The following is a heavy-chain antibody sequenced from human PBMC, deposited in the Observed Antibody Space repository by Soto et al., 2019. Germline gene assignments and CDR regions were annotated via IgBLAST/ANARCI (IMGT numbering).Heavy chain of an antibody. D-gene: IGHD6-19*01. J-gene: IGHJ4*02. Sequence: GGSLRLSCVASGFSLANYPMNWVRQTPGKGLEWISYSSPRGDTIYYADSVEGRFTISRDNARNSVSLHMSSLRDEGSALYYCAKGPHTNVGWPYYFESWGQGVPVTVSS. CDR3: AKGPHTNVGWPYYFES. CDR2: SSPRGDTI. CDR1: GFSLANYP. V-gene: IGHV3-48*02.